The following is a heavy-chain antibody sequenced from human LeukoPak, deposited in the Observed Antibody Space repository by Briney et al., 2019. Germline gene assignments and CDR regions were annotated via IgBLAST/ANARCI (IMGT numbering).Heavy chain of an antibody. CDR1: GFSFGDYA. J-gene: IGHJ4*02. CDR2: IRSKAYGGTT. D-gene: IGHD3-3*01. CDR3: TTDHLLSYDFWSGYYPFDY. V-gene: IGHV3-49*03. Sequence: GRSLRLSCTTSGFSFGDYAMSWFRQAPGKGLQWVGFIRSKAYGGTTDYAAPVKGRFTISRDDSKNTLYLQMNSLKTEDTAVYYCTTDHLLSYDFWSGYYPFDYWGQGTLVSVSS.